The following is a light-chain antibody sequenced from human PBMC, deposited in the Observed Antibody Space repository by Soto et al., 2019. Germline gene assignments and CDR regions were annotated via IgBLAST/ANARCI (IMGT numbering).Light chain of an antibody. CDR2: AAS. CDR1: QGIRND. Sequence: EMTQSPTSLSASVGYRVTITCRASQGIRNDLGWYQQKPGKAPKLLIYAASSLQSGVPSRFSGSGSGTDFTLTISSLQPADFATYYCLQDYNYPRTFGQGTKV. V-gene: IGKV1-6*01. CDR3: LQDYNYPRT. J-gene: IGKJ1*01.